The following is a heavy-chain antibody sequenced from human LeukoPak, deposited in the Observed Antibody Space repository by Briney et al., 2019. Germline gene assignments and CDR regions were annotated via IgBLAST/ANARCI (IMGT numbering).Heavy chain of an antibody. CDR2: SNWNGDST. CDR3: AREQRYCGSTSCYSFFDY. D-gene: IGHD2-2*01. CDR1: RFTFDDYG. Sequence: GGSLRLSCAASRFTFDDYGMSWVRQAPGKGLEWVSGSNWNGDSTGYGDSVKGRFTISRDNARNSLYLQMNSLRAEDTAFYYCAREQRYCGSTSCYSFFDYWGQGTLVTVSS. J-gene: IGHJ4*02. V-gene: IGHV3-20*04.